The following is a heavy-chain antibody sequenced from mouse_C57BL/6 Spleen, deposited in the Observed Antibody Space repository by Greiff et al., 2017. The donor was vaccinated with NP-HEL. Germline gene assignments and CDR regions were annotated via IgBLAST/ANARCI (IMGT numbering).Heavy chain of an antibody. J-gene: IGHJ3*01. D-gene: IGHD2-5*01. V-gene: IGHV2-6*01. CDR3: ASANSNQPFAY. CDR2: IWGVGST. Sequence: VQRVESGPGLVAPSQSLSITCTVSGFSLTSYGVDWVRQSPGKGLEWLGVIWGVGSTNYNSALKSRLSISKDNSKSQVFLKMNSLQTDDTAMYYCASANSNQPFAYWGQGTLVTVSA. CDR1: GFSLTSYG.